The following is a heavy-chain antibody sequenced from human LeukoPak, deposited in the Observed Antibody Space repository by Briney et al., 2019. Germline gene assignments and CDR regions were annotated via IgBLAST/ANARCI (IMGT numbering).Heavy chain of an antibody. Sequence: PSEALSLTCALYGGSFSGYYSSGIPQPPEKGRECIGEINHSGSTNYNPCLNSRVTISVDTYKNQFSLKLSSVTAADTAVYYCARGRSSTSNPYDYWGQGTLVTVSS. CDR1: GGSFSGYY. CDR3: ARGRSSTSNPYDY. D-gene: IGHD2-2*01. CDR2: INHSGST. V-gene: IGHV4-34*01. J-gene: IGHJ4*02.